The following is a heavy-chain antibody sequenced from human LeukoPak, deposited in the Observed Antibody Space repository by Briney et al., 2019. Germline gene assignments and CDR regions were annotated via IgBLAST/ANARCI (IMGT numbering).Heavy chain of an antibody. D-gene: IGHD2-21*01. V-gene: IGHV3-74*01. CDR2: INPDGRST. CDR1: GFTFSSYW. J-gene: IGHJ4*02. CDR3: VRDVWGDRDSYFDY. Sequence: EGSLRLSCAASGFTFSSYWMLWVRQGPGQGLVWVSRINPDGRSTSYADSAKGRFSISRDNAKNTLYLQMNRLRAEDTAVYYCVRDVWGDRDSYFDYWGQGTLVTVSS.